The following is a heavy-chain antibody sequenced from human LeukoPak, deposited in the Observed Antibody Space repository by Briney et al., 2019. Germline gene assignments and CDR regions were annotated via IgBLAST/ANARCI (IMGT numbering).Heavy chain of an antibody. CDR3: ARSDIVATITDWFDP. CDR2: IIPIFGTA. V-gene: IGHV1-69*05. CDR1: GGTFSSYA. D-gene: IGHD5-12*01. J-gene: IGHJ5*02. Sequence: PVKVSCKASGGTFSSYAISWVRQAPGQGLEWMGRIIPIFGTANYAQKFQGRVTITTDESTSTAYMELSSLRSEDTAVYYCARSDIVATITDWFDPWGQGTLVTVSS.